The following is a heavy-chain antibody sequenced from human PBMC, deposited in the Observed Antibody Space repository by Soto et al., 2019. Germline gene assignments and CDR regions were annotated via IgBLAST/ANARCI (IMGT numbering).Heavy chain of an antibody. V-gene: IGHV3-23*01. CDR3: ASRGGGSTSSYYYYYGMDV. D-gene: IGHD2-2*01. CDR2: ISGSGGSP. Sequence: GGSLRLSCAASGFTFSSYTMAWVRQAPGKGLEWVSSISGSGGSPYYADSVQGRFTISRDNYKNTVSLQMNSLRAEDTATYYCASRGGGSTSSYYYYYGMDVWGQGTTVTVSS. J-gene: IGHJ6*02. CDR1: GFTFSSYT.